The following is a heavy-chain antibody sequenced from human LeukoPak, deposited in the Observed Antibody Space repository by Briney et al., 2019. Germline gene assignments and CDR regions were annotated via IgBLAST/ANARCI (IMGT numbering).Heavy chain of an antibody. V-gene: IGHV4-59*01. J-gene: IGHJ4*02. CDR3: ARVWNNYYYSSGYYTPKYYFDY. Sequence: SETLSLTCTVSGGSISSYYWSWIRQPPGKGLEWIGYIYYSGSTNYNPSLKSRVTISVDTSKNQFSLKLSSVTAADTAVYYCARVWNNYYYSSGYYTPKYYFDYWGQGTLVTVSS. D-gene: IGHD3-22*01. CDR2: IYYSGST. CDR1: GGSISSYY.